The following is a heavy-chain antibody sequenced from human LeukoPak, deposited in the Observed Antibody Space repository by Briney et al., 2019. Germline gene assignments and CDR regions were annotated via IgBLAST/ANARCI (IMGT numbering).Heavy chain of an antibody. D-gene: IGHD6-19*01. CDR2: INPNSGGT. V-gene: IGHV1-2*02. J-gene: IGHJ3*01. CDR3: ASPRLVPLDAFDL. Sequence: AASVKVSCKASGYTFSGYYMHWVRHAPGQGLEWMGWINPNSGGTNYAQKFQGRVTMTRDTSISTAYMELSRLRSDDTAVYYCASPRLVPLDAFDLWGQGTMVTVSS. CDR1: GYTFSGYY.